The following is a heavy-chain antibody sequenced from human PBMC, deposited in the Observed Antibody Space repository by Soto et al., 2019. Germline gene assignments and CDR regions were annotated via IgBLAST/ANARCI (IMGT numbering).Heavy chain of an antibody. V-gene: IGHV3-23*01. CDR1: GFTFSSYA. CDR2: ISDSGANT. J-gene: IGHJ2*01. CDR3: AKPFATGSSSSYYRYFDL. D-gene: IGHD6-13*01. Sequence: GGSLRLSCAASGFTFSSYAMSWVRQAPGRGLEWVSTISDSGANTYYADSVEGRFTISRVNSKNTLYLQMNSLRAEDTAVYFCAKPFATGSSSSYYRYFDLWGRGTLVTVSS.